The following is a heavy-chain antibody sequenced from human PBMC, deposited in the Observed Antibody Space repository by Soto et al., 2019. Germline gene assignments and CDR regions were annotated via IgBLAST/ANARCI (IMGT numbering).Heavy chain of an antibody. J-gene: IGHJ2*01. CDR3: AKGVYYYGSGSYYPYWYFDL. V-gene: IGHV3-23*01. CDR2: ISGSGGST. D-gene: IGHD3-10*01. CDR1: GFTFSSYA. Sequence: EVQLLESGGGLVQPGGSLRLSCAASGFTFSSYAMSWVRQAPGKGLEWVSAISGSGGSTYYADSVKGRFTISRDNSKNTLYLQMNSLRAEDKAVYYCAKGVYYYGSGSYYPYWYFDLWGRGTLVTVSS.